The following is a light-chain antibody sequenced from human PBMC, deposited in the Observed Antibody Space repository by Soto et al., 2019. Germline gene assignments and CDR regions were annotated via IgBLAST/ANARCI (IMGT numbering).Light chain of an antibody. J-gene: IGKJ1*01. Sequence: DIQMTQSPFTLSASVGDIVTIICRASQTISSWLAWYQQKGGQAPKLLISKASILDSGVPSRFSGSGSGTEFNLTISSLQPEDFATYYCQQYNSFIWTFGQGTKVDIK. CDR2: KAS. CDR1: QTISSW. V-gene: IGKV1-5*03. CDR3: QQYNSFIWT.